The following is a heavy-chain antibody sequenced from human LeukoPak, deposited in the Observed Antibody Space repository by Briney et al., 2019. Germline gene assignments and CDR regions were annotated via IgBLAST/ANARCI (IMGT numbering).Heavy chain of an antibody. CDR1: GFAFSSYV. CDR3: VRDISGEKSFDY. Sequence: GGSLRLSCAASGFAFSSYVMHWVRQAPGKGLEWVAVISHDGSNRYYADSVKGRFTISRDNSVNTLDLQMNSLGGEDTAMYYCVRDISGEKSFDYWGQGTLVTVSS. CDR2: ISHDGSNR. D-gene: IGHD3-10*01. V-gene: IGHV3-30*04. J-gene: IGHJ4*02.